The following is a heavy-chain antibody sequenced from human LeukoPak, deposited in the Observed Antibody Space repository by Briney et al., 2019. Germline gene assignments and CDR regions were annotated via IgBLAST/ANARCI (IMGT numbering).Heavy chain of an antibody. CDR3: ARDSGSGNNDY. D-gene: IGHD1-26*01. Sequence: ASVNVSCKASGYTFTSYAIHWVRQAPGQRLEWMGWISAGNGNTKYSQNFQGRCTFISNTSATTAFMELSSLRSEDAAVYYCARDSGSGNNDYWGQGTLVTVSS. CDR2: ISAGNGNT. CDR1: GYTFTSYA. J-gene: IGHJ4*02. V-gene: IGHV1-3*01.